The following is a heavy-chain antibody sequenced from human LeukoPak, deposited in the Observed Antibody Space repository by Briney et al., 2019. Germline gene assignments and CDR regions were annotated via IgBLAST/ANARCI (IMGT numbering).Heavy chain of an antibody. D-gene: IGHD3-16*01. V-gene: IGHV4-39*07. J-gene: IGHJ2*01. CDR1: GGAISSGSYY. CDR3: ARGLGGLGPYWYFDL. CDR2: MYYTGST. Sequence: PSETLSLTCIVSGGAISSGSYYWGWIRQPPGKGLEWIGSMYYTGSTYNSPSLKSRVTISVDTSKNQFSLKLTSVTAADTAVYYCARGLGGLGPYWYFDLWGRGTLVTVSS.